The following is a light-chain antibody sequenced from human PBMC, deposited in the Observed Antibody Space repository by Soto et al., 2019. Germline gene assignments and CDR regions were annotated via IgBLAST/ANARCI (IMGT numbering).Light chain of an antibody. CDR2: STN. Sequence: QAVVTQEPSFSVSPGRTVTLTCGLSSGSVSTSYYPSWYQQTPGQAPRTLIYSTNTRSSGVPDRFSGSILGNKAALTITGAQADDESDYYCVLYMGSGMSEVFGGGTKLTVL. CDR1: SGSVSTSYY. CDR3: VLYMGSGMSEV. V-gene: IGLV8-61*01. J-gene: IGLJ3*02.